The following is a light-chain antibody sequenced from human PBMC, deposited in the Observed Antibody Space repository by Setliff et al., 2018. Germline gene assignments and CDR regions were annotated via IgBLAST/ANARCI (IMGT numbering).Light chain of an antibody. CDR1: SSDVGSYNL. Sequence: QSALPQPASVSGSPGQSITISCTGSSSDVGSYNLVSWYQQHPAKAPKLMIYDASXRXSGVSIRFSGSKSGXXASLTISGLQAEDEADYYCCSYAGSSTFVFGTGTKVTVL. CDR2: DAS. J-gene: IGLJ1*01. V-gene: IGLV2-23*01. CDR3: CSYAGSSTFV.